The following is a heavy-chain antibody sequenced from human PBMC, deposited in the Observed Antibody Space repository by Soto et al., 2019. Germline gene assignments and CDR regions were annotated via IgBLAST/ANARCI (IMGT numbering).Heavy chain of an antibody. V-gene: IGHV3-30-3*01. Sequence: PGGSLRLSCAASGFTFSSYAMHWVRQAPGKGLEWVAVISYDGSNKYYADSVKGRFTISRDNSKNTLYLQMNSLRAEDTAVYYCARPLSYYDSSGYSPWGQGTLVT. CDR3: ARPLSYYDSSGYSP. CDR1: GFTFSSYA. D-gene: IGHD3-22*01. J-gene: IGHJ4*02. CDR2: ISYDGSNK.